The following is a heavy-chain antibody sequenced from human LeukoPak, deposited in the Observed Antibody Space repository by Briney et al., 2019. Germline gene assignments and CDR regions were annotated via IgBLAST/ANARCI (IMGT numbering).Heavy chain of an antibody. J-gene: IGHJ4*02. Sequence: GGSLRLSCAASGFTFSDYYMSWLRQAPGKGLEWVSYISSSGSTIYYADSVKGRFTISRDNSKNTLYLQMNSLRAEDTAVYYCARRAGGYSHPYDYWGQGTLVTVSS. D-gene: IGHD5-18*01. CDR2: ISSSGSTI. V-gene: IGHV3-11*01. CDR1: GFTFSDYY. CDR3: ARRAGGYSHPYDY.